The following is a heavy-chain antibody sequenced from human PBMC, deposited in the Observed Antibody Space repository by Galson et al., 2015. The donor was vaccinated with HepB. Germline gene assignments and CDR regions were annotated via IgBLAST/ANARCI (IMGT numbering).Heavy chain of an antibody. CDR2: IDPSDSYT. CDR3: ASRHSYFRSGTWYNVSDY. J-gene: IGHJ4*02. V-gene: IGHV5-10-1*01. Sequence: TWVRQTPGKGLEWMGRIDPSDSYTDYSPSFQGHVTISADKSITTAYLQWSSLKASDTAMYYCASRHSYFRSGTWYNVSDYWGQGTLVTVSA. D-gene: IGHD3-10*01.